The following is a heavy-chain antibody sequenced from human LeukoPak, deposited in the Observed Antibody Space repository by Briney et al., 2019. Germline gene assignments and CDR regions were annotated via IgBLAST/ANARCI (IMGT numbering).Heavy chain of an antibody. V-gene: IGHV5-51*01. J-gene: IGHJ5*01. CDR1: GYSFTSYW. CDR2: ILPADSDT. Sequence: GESLKISCKGSGYSFTSYWIGWVRQMPGKGLEWMGIILPADSDTRYSPSFQGQVTISADKSISTAYVQWSTLKASDTAIYYCTSGRFCNGGSCYDSWGQGTLVTVSS. CDR3: TSGRFCNGGSCYDS. D-gene: IGHD2-15*01.